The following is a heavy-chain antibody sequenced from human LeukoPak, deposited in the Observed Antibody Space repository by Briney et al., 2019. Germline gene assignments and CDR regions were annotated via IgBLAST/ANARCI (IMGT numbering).Heavy chain of an antibody. V-gene: IGHV4-34*01. CDR1: GGSFSGYY. CDR2: INHSGST. D-gene: IGHD3-10*01. CDR3: ARGPVDYYGSGSLDY. J-gene: IGHJ4*02. Sequence: PSETLSLTCAVYGGSFSGYYWSWIRQPPGKGLEWIGEINHSGSTNYNPSLKCRVTISVDTSKNQFSLKLSSVTAADTAVYYCARGPVDYYGSGSLDYWGQGTLVTVSS.